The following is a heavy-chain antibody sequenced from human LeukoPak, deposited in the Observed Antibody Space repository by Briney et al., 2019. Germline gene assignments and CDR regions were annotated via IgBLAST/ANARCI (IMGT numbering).Heavy chain of an antibody. CDR2: IRYDGSNK. J-gene: IGHJ4*02. CDR3: ARDRNNVVDY. CDR1: GFTFSSYG. Sequence: GGSLRLSCAASGFTFSSYGMHWVRQAPGKGLEWVAFIRYDGSNKYYADSVKGRFTISRDNAKNSLYLQMNSLRVEDTAVYYCARDRNNVVDYWGQGTLVTVSS. D-gene: IGHD1-14*01. V-gene: IGHV3-30*02.